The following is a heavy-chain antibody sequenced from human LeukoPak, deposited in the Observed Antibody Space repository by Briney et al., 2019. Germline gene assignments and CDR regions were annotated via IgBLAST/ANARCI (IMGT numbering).Heavy chain of an antibody. J-gene: IGHJ5*02. Sequence: GASVTVSCTASGYTFTSYDINWVRQATGQGLEWMGWMNPNSGNTGYAQKFQGRVTMTRNTSISTAYMELSSLRSEDTAVYYCARACSSSRGDNWFDPWGQGTLVTVSS. CDR2: MNPNSGNT. D-gene: IGHD6-6*01. CDR1: GYTFTSYD. CDR3: ARACSSSRGDNWFDP. V-gene: IGHV1-8*01.